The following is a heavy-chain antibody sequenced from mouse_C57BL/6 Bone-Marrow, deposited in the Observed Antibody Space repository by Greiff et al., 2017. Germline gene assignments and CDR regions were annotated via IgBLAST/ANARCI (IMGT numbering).Heavy chain of an antibody. CDR3: TSNYYDYDGAWFAY. D-gene: IGHD2-4*01. J-gene: IGHJ3*01. CDR1: GYTFTDYE. V-gene: IGHV1-15*01. CDR2: IDPETGGT. Sequence: QVQLKESGAELVRPGASVTLSCKASGYTFTDYEMHWVKQTPVHGLEWIGAIDPETGGTAYNQKFKGKAILTADKSSSTAYMVLRSLTSEDAAVYYCTSNYYDYDGAWFAYWGQGTLVTVSA.